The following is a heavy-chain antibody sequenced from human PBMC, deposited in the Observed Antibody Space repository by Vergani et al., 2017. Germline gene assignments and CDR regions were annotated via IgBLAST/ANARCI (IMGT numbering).Heavy chain of an antibody. CDR2: IYYSGST. CDR3: ARGDGTTVPFDY. V-gene: IGHV4-59*01. J-gene: IGHJ4*02. Sequence: QVQLQESGPGLVKPSETLSLTCTISGGSISSYYWCWIRQPPGKGLEWIGYIYYSGSTNYDPSLKSRVTISVDTSKNQFSLTLGSVTAADTAVYYCARGDGTTVPFDYWGQGTLVTVSS. CDR1: GGSISSYY. D-gene: IGHD5-24*01.